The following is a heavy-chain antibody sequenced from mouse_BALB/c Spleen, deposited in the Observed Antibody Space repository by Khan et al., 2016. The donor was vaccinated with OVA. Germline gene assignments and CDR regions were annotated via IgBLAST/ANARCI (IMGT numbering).Heavy chain of an antibody. V-gene: IGHV3-2*02. D-gene: IGHD3-3*01. CDR2: ITYSGST. CDR3: ARGRAY. J-gene: IGHJ3*01. Sequence: EVQLQESGPGLVKPSQSLSLTCTVTGYSITSDYAWNWIRQSPGNKLEWMGYITYSGSTSYIPSLKSRISITRDTSKNQFFLQLNSVTSEYTATYYCARGRAYWGQGTLVTVSA. CDR1: GYSITSDYA.